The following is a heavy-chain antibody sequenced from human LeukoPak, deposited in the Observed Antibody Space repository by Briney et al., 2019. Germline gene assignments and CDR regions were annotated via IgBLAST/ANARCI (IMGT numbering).Heavy chain of an antibody. D-gene: IGHD6-19*01. CDR1: GGSIRSSGYY. J-gene: IGHJ4*02. CDR3: ARRSAGTGFDY. Sequence: SETLSLTCTVPGGSIRSSGYYWGWIRQPPGKWLDWIGSIHYSGSTYYNPSLKSRVTMSVDTSMTQISLKLSSVTAADTAVYYCARRSAGTGFDYWGQGSLVTVSS. V-gene: IGHV4-39*01. CDR2: IHYSGST.